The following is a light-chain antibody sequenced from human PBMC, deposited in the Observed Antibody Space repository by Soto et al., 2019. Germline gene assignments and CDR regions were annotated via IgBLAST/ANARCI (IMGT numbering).Light chain of an antibody. CDR1: QRITTY. CDR3: QQTYSTPYT. V-gene: IGKV1-39*01. CDR2: TSG. J-gene: IGKJ2*01. Sequence: IQMTQSPSSLSASVGDRVTITCRASQRITTYLNWYQQKPGEAPKLLISTSGTLQRGVPSRFSGSGSGTDFTLTITALRPEDFATCFCQQTYSTPYTFGQGTKLEIK.